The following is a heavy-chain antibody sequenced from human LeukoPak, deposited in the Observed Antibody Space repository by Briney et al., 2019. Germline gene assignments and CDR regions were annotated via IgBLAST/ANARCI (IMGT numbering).Heavy chain of an antibody. CDR3: ARVTGYMTEDYFDY. J-gene: IGHJ4*02. D-gene: IGHD6-13*01. Sequence: PSETLSLTCTVSGGSISSYYWSWIRQPAGKGLESIGHISTSGSTNYNPSLKSRVTISVDTSKNQFSLRLSSVTAADTAVYYCARVTGYMTEDYFDYWGQGTLITVSS. CDR1: GGSISSYY. V-gene: IGHV4-4*07. CDR2: ISTSGST.